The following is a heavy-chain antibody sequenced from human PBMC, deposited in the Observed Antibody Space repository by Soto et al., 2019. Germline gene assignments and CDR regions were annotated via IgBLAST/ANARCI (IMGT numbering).Heavy chain of an antibody. CDR3: ARSIAADYFDY. V-gene: IGHV3-33*01. Sequence: QVQLVESGGGVVQPGRSLRLSCAASGFTFRSYGMHWVRQAPGKGLEWVAVIWYDGSNKYYADSVKGRFTISRDNSKNTLYLQMNSLRAEDTAVYYCARSIAADYFDYWGQGTLVTVSS. CDR1: GFTFRSYG. D-gene: IGHD6-25*01. CDR2: IWYDGSNK. J-gene: IGHJ4*02.